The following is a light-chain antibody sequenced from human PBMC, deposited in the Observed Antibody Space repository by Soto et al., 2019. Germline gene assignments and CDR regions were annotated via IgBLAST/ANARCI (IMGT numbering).Light chain of an antibody. Sequence: DIQMTQSPSSLSASVGDIVTLSCRASQTIDKFLNWYQQKPDRPPKLLVYGATRLQSGVPPRFSGSGSGTDFTLTITSLQREDSATYFCQQSYSNSPVTFGPGTRLDIK. V-gene: IGKV1-39*01. J-gene: IGKJ5*01. CDR3: QQSYSNSPVT. CDR1: QTIDKF. CDR2: GAT.